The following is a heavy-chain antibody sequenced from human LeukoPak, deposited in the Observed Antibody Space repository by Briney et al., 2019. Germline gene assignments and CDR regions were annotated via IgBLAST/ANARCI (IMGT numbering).Heavy chain of an antibody. J-gene: IGHJ5*02. V-gene: IGHV1-8*01. CDR1: GYTFTSYD. CDR2: MNPNSGNT. CDR3: ARTEGYCSSTSCYPNWFDP. D-gene: IGHD2-2*01. Sequence: ASVKVSCKASGYTFTSYDINWMRQATGQGLEWMGWMNPNSGNTGYAQKFQGRVTMTRNTSISTAYMELSSLRSEDTAVYYCARTEGYCSSTSCYPNWFDPWGQGTLVTVSS.